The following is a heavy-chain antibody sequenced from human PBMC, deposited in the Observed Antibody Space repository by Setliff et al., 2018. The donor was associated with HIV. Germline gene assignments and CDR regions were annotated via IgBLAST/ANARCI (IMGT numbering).Heavy chain of an antibody. D-gene: IGHD5-12*01. V-gene: IGHV1-46*01. CDR1: GYSFTGYY. Sequence: ASVKVSCKASGYSFTGYYVNWVRQAPGQGLEWLGIINPSGGSTTYAQKFQGRVTMTRDTSASTVYMELSSLRSDDTAVYFCARDIGDLVATILTFFDYWGQGTMVTVSS. CDR3: ARDIGDLVATILTFFDY. J-gene: IGHJ4*02. CDR2: INPSGGST.